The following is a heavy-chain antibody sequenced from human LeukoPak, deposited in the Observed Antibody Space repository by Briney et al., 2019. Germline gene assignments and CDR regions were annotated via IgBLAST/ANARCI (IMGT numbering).Heavy chain of an antibody. CDR3: ARGIGNFDWLLPYYFDY. CDR1: GFTFSSYW. Sequence: GSLRLSCAASGFTFSSYWMSWVRQAPGKGLEWIGYIYYSGSTNYNPSLKSRVTISVDTSKNQFSLKLSSVTAADTAVYYCARGIGNFDWLLPYYFDYWGQGTLVTVSS. V-gene: IGHV4-59*01. D-gene: IGHD3-9*01. CDR2: IYYSGST. J-gene: IGHJ4*02.